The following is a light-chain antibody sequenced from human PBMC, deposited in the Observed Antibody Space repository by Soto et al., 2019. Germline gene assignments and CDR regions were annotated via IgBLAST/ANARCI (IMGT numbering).Light chain of an antibody. Sequence: QSVLTQPPSASGTPGQRVTISCSGSSSNIGSNYVYWYQQLPGTAPKLLIYRNNQRPSGVPDRFSGSKSGTSASLAISGLRSEDEADYYCAAWDDGLRGQAFGTG. J-gene: IGLJ1*01. CDR3: AAWDDGLRGQA. CDR2: RNN. CDR1: SSNIGSNY. V-gene: IGLV1-47*01.